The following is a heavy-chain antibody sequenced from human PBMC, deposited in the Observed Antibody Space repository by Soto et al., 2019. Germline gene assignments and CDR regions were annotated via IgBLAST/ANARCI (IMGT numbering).Heavy chain of an antibody. Sequence: SETLSLTCAVYGGSFSGYYWSWIRQPPGKGLEWNGETNHSGTTNYNPSLKSRVTISVDTSKNQFSLKLSSVTAADTAVYYCAREGPRIAALAQVRINWFDPWGQGTLVTVSS. D-gene: IGHD6-6*01. CDR2: TNHSGTT. J-gene: IGHJ5*02. CDR3: AREGPRIAALAQVRINWFDP. V-gene: IGHV4-34*01. CDR1: GGSFSGYY.